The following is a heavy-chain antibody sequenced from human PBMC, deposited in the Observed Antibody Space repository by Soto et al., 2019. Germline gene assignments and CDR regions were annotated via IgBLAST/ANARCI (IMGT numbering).Heavy chain of an antibody. CDR1: GGTFSSYA. D-gene: IGHD3-10*01. CDR3: ARELGVTMVRGVIKGSWFDP. V-gene: IGHV1-69*06. CDR2: IIPIFGTA. Sequence: QVQLVQSGAEVKKPGSSVKVSCKASGGTFSSYAISWVRQAPGQGLEWMGGIIPIFGTANYAQKFQGRVTITADKSTSTAYMELSSLRSEDTAVYYCARELGVTMVRGVIKGSWFDPWGQGTLVTVSS. J-gene: IGHJ5*02.